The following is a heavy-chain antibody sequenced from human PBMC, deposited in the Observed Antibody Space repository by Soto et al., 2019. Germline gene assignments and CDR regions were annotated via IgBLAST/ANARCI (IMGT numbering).Heavy chain of an antibody. CDR2: AHHSGRT. D-gene: IGHD4-17*01. J-gene: IGHJ4*02. V-gene: IGHV4-4*02. CDR3: ARSEATVLDN. CDR1: GGSMSSSNW. Sequence: QVQLQESGPGLVKPSGTLSLTCTVSGGSMSSSNWWNWVRQPPGKGLEWIGEAHHSGRTNYNPSLKSRVTISVDKSKTHFSLKLSSVTAADTAGYYCARSEATVLDNWGQGTLVTVSS.